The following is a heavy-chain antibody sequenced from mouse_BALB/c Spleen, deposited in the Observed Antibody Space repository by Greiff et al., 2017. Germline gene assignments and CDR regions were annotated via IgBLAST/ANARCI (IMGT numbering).Heavy chain of an antibody. CDR3: ARHYGNWYFDV. J-gene: IGHJ1*01. Sequence: EVQLVESGGGLVKLGGSLKLSCAASGFTFSSYYMSWVRQTPEKRLELVAAINSNGGSTYYPDTVKGRFTISRDNAKNTLYLQMSSLKSEDTALYYCARHYGNWYFDVWGAGTTVTVSS. D-gene: IGHD2-1*01. CDR1: GFTFSSYY. V-gene: IGHV5-6-2*01. CDR2: INSNGGST.